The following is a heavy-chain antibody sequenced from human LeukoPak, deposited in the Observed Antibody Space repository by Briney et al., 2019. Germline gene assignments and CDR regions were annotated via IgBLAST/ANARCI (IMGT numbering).Heavy chain of an antibody. CDR3: ARHAIAAAGTDDGEYFDY. V-gene: IGHV3-53*01. Sequence: PGGSLSLSCAPSWFTVITNYISWVRQPRGEGREWAVFIYSGGSTYYADCVKGRFTISRDNSKNTLYLQMNSLTAADTAEYYCARHAIAAAGTDDGEYFDYWGQGTLVTVSS. CDR1: WFTVITNY. J-gene: IGHJ4*02. CDR2: IYSGGST. D-gene: IGHD6-13*01.